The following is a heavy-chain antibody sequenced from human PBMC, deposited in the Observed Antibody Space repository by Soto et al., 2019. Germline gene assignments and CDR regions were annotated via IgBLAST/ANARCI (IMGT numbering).Heavy chain of an antibody. V-gene: IGHV3-30*18. Sequence: GGSLRLSCAASGFTFSSYGMHWVRQAPGKGLEWVAVISYDGSNKYYADSVKGRFTISRDNSKNTLYLQMNSLRAEDTAVYYCAKDRNGRVTTILINWFDSWGQGTLVTVSS. CDR2: ISYDGSNK. CDR1: GFTFSSYG. D-gene: IGHD2-21*02. CDR3: AKDRNGRVTTILINWFDS. J-gene: IGHJ5*01.